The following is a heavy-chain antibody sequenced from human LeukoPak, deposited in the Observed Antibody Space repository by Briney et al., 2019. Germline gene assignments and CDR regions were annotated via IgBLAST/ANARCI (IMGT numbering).Heavy chain of an antibody. V-gene: IGHV3-48*01. D-gene: IGHD4/OR15-4a*01. CDR1: DFTFSYYS. CDR2: ISSSSSTI. CDR3: TRGDYGLLAYYYMDV. Sequence: PGGSLRLSCAASDFTFSYYSMNWVRQAPGKGLEWISYISSSSSTIYYADSVKGRFTISRDNAKNSLFLQMNSLRAEDTAVYFCTRGDYGLLAYYYMDVWGKGTTVTVSS. J-gene: IGHJ6*03.